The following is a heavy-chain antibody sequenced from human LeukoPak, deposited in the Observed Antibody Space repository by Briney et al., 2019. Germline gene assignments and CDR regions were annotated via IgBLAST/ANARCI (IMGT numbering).Heavy chain of an antibody. J-gene: IGHJ4*02. CDR1: GFTFSRSG. CDR3: AKRAAYYGDYDY. CDR2: IQYDGNNK. V-gene: IGHV3-30*02. Sequence: GGSLRLSCAASGFTFSRSGMHWVRQAPGKGLEWVTFIQYDGNNKYYADSVKGRFTISRDNSKNTLYLQMNSLRTEDTAVYYCAKRAAYYGDYDYWGQGTLLTVSS. D-gene: IGHD4-17*01.